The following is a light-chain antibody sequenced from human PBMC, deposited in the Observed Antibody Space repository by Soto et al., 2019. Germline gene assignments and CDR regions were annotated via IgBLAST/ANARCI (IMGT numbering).Light chain of an antibody. V-gene: IGKV1-39*01. CDR3: QQSYSTPLT. CDR2: AAS. CDR1: QGISSY. Sequence: IQMTQSGSSLSASVGDRVTITCRASQGISSYLNWYQQKPGKAPKLLIYAASSLQSGVPSRFSGSGSGTDVTLTISSLQPEDFAPYYCQQSYSTPLTFGGGTKVEIK. J-gene: IGKJ4*01.